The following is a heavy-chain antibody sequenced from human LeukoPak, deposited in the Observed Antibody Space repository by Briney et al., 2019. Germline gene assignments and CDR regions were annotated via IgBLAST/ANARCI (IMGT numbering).Heavy chain of an antibody. J-gene: IGHJ4*02. CDR2: IYPGDCDT. D-gene: IGHD1-1*01. V-gene: IGHV5-51*01. CDR1: GYKFTSYW. Sequence: TGESLKISCKGFGYKFTSYWIGWVRQMPGKGLEWMGIIYPGDCDTRYSTSSQGHVTISVDKSISTAYLQKSSLKASDTAVYYCARPSRGNWRFHYWGQGTRVTVSS. CDR3: ARPSRGNWRFHY.